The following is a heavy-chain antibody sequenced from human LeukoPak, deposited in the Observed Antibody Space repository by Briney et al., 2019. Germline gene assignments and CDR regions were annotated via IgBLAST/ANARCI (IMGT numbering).Heavy chain of an antibody. CDR3: ARDGGGRPSLLWFGELYFWFDP. Sequence: GSVKVSCKASGYTFTGYYMHGVRQAPGQGLEWMGLINPNSGGTNYARKFRGRVTMTRDTSISTAYVDLSRLRADDTAVYYCARDGGGRPSLLWFGELYFWFDPWGQGTLVTVSS. CDR1: GYTFTGYY. V-gene: IGHV1-2*02. CDR2: INPNSGGT. J-gene: IGHJ5*02. D-gene: IGHD3-10*01.